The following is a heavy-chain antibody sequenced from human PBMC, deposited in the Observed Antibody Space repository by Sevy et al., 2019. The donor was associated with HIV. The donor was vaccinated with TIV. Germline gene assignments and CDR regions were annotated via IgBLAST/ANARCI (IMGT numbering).Heavy chain of an antibody. Sequence: GGSLRLTCATSGFTFRNYSMNWVRQAPGKGLEWVSTISDRNNYIFYADSVKGRFTISRDNAMKSVFLQMNSLRADDTAVYYCASNYDSSGYRFDYWVQGILVTVSS. CDR3: ASNYDSSGYRFDY. D-gene: IGHD3-22*01. CDR1: GFTFRNYS. J-gene: IGHJ4*02. V-gene: IGHV3-21*01. CDR2: ISDRNNYI.